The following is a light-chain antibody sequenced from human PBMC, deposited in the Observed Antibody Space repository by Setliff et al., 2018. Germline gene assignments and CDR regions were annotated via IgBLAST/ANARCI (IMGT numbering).Light chain of an antibody. Sequence: ALTQPAAVSGSPGQSIAISCAGTSSDVGGYNYVSWYQQHPGKAPKLMIYEVTKRPSGVSDRFSGSKSGNTASLTISGLQAEDEADYYCLSYTSETTHALFAGGTKVTVL. V-gene: IGLV2-14*03. CDR3: LSYTSETTHAL. J-gene: IGLJ2*01. CDR2: EVT. CDR1: SSDVGGYNY.